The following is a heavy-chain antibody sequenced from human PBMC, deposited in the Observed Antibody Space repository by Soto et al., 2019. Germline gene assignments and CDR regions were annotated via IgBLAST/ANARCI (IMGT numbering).Heavy chain of an antibody. D-gene: IGHD3-22*01. J-gene: IGHJ4*02. CDR3: ARGRTTDYYDSSGYYDY. CDR2: IIPIFGTA. V-gene: IGHV1-69*13. Sequence: SVKVSCKASGGTFSSYAISCVRQAPGQGLEWMGGIIPIFGTANYAQKFQGRVTITADESTSTAYMELSSLRSEDTAVYYCARGRTTDYYDSSGYYDYWGQGTLVTVSS. CDR1: GGTFSSYA.